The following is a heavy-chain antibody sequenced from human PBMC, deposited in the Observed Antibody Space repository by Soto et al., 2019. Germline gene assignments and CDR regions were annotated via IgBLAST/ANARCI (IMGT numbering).Heavy chain of an antibody. CDR3: ARGWGWELESKAYGMDV. D-gene: IGHD1-26*01. J-gene: IGHJ6*02. Sequence: GASVKVSCKASGYTFTGYYMHWVRQAPGQGLEWMGWINPNSGGTNYAQKFQGWVTMTRDTSISTAYMELSRLRSDDTAVYYCARGWGWELESKAYGMDVWGQGTTVTVSS. V-gene: IGHV1-2*04. CDR2: INPNSGGT. CDR1: GYTFTGYY.